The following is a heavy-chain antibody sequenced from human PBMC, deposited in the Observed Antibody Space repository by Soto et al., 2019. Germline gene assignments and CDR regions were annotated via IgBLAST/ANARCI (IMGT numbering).Heavy chain of an antibody. CDR2: VIPIFGTA. CDR1: GGTFSSYT. Sequence: QVQLVQSGAEVKKPGSSVKVSCKASGGTFSSYTISWVRQAPGQGREWMGGVIPIFGTANYAQKFQGRVTITADESTSPAHMELGSLRSEDTAVYYCTRAPEQWLVHFDYWGQGTLVTVSS. J-gene: IGHJ4*02. D-gene: IGHD6-19*01. V-gene: IGHV1-69*12. CDR3: TRAPEQWLVHFDY.